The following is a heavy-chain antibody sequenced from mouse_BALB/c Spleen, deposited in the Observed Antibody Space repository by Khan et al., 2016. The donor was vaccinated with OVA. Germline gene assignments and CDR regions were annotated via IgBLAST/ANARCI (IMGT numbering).Heavy chain of an antibody. D-gene: IGHD2-14*01. Sequence: QIQLVQSGPELKKPGVTVKISCKASGYTFTTYGMNWVKQAPGKGLKWMGWINTYTGEPTYVDDFKGRFAFSLETSASTAYLQINNLKNEDTAAYFCSRVGYTGTMDYWGQGTSVTVSS. J-gene: IGHJ4*01. CDR3: SRVGYTGTMDY. V-gene: IGHV9-3-1*01. CDR1: GYTFTTYG. CDR2: INTYTGEP.